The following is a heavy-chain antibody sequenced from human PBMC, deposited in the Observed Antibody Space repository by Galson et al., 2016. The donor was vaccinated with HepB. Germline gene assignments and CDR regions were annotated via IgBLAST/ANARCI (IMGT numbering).Heavy chain of an antibody. Sequence: SLRLSCAASGFIFNSYTMNWVRQAPGKGLEWVSIIHSGGTTYYADSVKGRFTISKDNSKNTLYLQMNSLRAEDTAVYYCARAPVTSTTCCYYFDYWGQGTLVTVSS. CDR3: ARAPVTSTTCCYYFDY. V-gene: IGHV3-53*01. J-gene: IGHJ4*02. D-gene: IGHD2-2*01. CDR1: GFIFNSYT. CDR2: IHSGGTT.